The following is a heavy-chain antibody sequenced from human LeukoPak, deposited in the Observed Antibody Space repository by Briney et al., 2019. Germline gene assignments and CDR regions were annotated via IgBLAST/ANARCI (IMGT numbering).Heavy chain of an antibody. CDR2: ISGSGGST. J-gene: IGHJ4*02. Sequence: GGSLRLSCAASGFTFSSYGMSWVRQAPGKGLEWVSAISGSGGSTYYADSVKGRFTISRDNSKNTLYLQMNSLRAEDTAVYSCAKLSRSSWAHTYYFDYWGQGTLVTVSS. CDR3: AKLSRSSWAHTYYFDY. CDR1: GFTFSSYG. V-gene: IGHV3-23*01. D-gene: IGHD6-13*01.